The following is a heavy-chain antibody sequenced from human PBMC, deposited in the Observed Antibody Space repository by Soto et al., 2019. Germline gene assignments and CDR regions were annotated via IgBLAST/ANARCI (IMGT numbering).Heavy chain of an antibody. J-gene: IGHJ3*02. CDR1: GFTFSSYA. D-gene: IGHD2-2*01. Sequence: EPQLLESGGGLGHPGGSLRLSCAASGFTFSSYAMSWVRQAPGKGLEWVAAISGSGVSTYYADSVRGGSTISRDNSKKTVDLQMNSLRAEDTAVYYCAKFYCISTMCQAPAAKSTGGFEIWGQGTLVTVSS. CDR3: AKFYCISTMCQAPAAKSTGGFEI. V-gene: IGHV3-23*01. CDR2: ISGSGVST.